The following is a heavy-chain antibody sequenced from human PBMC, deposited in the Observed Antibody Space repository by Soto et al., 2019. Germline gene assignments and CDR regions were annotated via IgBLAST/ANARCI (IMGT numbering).Heavy chain of an antibody. CDR2: IYSGGNT. V-gene: IGHV3-53*04. CDR1: GFTVSSNY. D-gene: IGHD6-13*01. CDR3: ATAGGSWHGGNYYSSRIAL. Sequence: EVQLVESGGGLVQPGGSLRLSCAASGFTVSSNYMSWVRQAPGKGLEWVSVIYSGGNTYYADSVKGRFTISRHNSKNTLYLQMNSLRAEATAVYYCATAGGSWHGGNYYSSRIALWSQGTTVTVSS. J-gene: IGHJ6*02.